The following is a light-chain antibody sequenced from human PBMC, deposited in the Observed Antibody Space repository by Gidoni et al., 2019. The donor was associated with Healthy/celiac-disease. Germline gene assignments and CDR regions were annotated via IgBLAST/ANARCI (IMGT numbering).Light chain of an antibody. Sequence: EIVLTQSPATLSLSPGERATLSCSASQSVSSYLAWYQQKPGQAPRLLIYDASNRSTGIPARFSGSGSGTDFTLTISSLEPEDFAVYYCQQRSNWPPKLTFGGGTKVEIK. V-gene: IGKV3-11*01. CDR1: QSVSSY. J-gene: IGKJ4*01. CDR2: DAS. CDR3: QQRSNWPPKLT.